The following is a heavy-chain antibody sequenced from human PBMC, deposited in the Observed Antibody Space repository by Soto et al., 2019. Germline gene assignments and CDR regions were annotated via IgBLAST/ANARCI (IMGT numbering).Heavy chain of an antibody. CDR3: TTDSYITSIIVRFDY. CDR1: GFTFSNAW. CDR2: VKSKNDGGTT. J-gene: IGHJ4*02. D-gene: IGHD3-22*01. Sequence: GGSLRLSCAASGFTFSNAWINWVRQAPGKGLEWVGRVKSKNDGGTTDFAAPVKGRFAISRDDSKNMVYLEMNSLQTEDTAIYYCTTDSYITSIIVRFDYWGQGTLVTV. V-gene: IGHV3-15*07.